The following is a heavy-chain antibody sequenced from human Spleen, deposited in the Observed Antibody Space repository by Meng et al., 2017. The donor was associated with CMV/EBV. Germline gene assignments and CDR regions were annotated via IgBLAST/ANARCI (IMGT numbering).Heavy chain of an antibody. V-gene: IGHV3-48*03. CDR2: ISSSGSTI. Sequence: LSLTCAASRFTFSSYEMNWVRQAPGKGLEWVSYISSSGSTIYYADSVKGRFTISRDNAKNSLYLQMNSLRAEDTAVYYCARSTRYCSSTCWYFDLWGRGTLVTVSS. CDR3: ARSTRYCSSTCWYFDL. CDR1: RFTFSSYE. D-gene: IGHD2-2*01. J-gene: IGHJ2*01.